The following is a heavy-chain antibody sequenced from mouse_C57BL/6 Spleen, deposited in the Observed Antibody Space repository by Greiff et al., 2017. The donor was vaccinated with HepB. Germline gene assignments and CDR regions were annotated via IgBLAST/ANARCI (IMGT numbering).Heavy chain of an antibody. CDR1: GYTFTDYE. J-gene: IGHJ3*01. CDR3: TRGEKLGRGFAY. CDR2: IDPETGGT. D-gene: IGHD4-1*01. V-gene: IGHV1-15*01. Sequence: VKLMESGAELVRPGASVTLSCKASGYTFTDYEMHWVKQTPVHGLEWIGAIDPETGGTAYNQKFKGKAILTADKSSSTAYMELRSLTSEDSAVYYCTRGEKLGRGFAYWGQGTLVTVSA.